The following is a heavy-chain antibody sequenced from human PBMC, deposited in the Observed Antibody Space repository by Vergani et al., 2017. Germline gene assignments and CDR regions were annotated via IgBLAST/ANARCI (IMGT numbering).Heavy chain of an antibody. Sequence: QVQLVESGGGVVQPGRSLRLSCAASGFTFSSYAMHWVRQAPGKGLEVVAVISYDGSNKYYADPVKGRFTISRDNVKNSLYLQMNSLRAEDTALYYCAKDTVEGPRPPYYYYYYMDVWGKGTTVTVSS. CDR3: AKDTVEGPRPPYYYYYYMDV. CDR1: GFTFSSYA. V-gene: IGHV3-30-3*01. D-gene: IGHD6-6*01. CDR2: ISYDGSNK. J-gene: IGHJ6*03.